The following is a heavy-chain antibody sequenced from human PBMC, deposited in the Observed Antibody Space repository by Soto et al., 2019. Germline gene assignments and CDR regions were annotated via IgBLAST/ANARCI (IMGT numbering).Heavy chain of an antibody. CDR3: ARGLTFLNWFAP. CDR2: VFYSGTT. V-gene: IGHV4-31*03. Sequence: QVQLQESGPGLVKPSQTLALTCTVSGDSITSDNYYWTWIRHRPGGGLEWIGHVFYSGTTFYNPSLKSRLTISLDTSESQFSLRLNSVTAADTAVYCCARGLTFLNWFAPGGQGTLVTVSS. J-gene: IGHJ5*02. CDR1: GDSITSDNYY.